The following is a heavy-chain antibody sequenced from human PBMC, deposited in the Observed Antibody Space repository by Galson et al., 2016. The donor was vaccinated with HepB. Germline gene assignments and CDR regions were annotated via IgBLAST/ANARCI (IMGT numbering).Heavy chain of an antibody. J-gene: IGHJ3*02. Sequence: SLRLSCAVSGFAFTFYAMNWVRQTPGKGLEWVASITASGTTTHYADSVEGRFTVSRDSSKTMLFLQMNSLRVEDTAVYYCAKDANFWSGYPEDAFDMWGQGTMVTVSS. CDR1: GFAFTFYA. CDR2: ITASGTTT. CDR3: AKDANFWSGYPEDAFDM. D-gene: IGHD3-3*01. V-gene: IGHV3-23*01.